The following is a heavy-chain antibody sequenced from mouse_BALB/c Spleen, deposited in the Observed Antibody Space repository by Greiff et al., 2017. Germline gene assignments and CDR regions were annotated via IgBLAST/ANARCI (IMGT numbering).Heavy chain of an antibody. CDR2: INPDSSTI. CDR3: ARRGYGYSDYFDY. J-gene: IGHJ2*01. D-gene: IGHD1-2*01. V-gene: IGHV4-1*02. Sequence: EVQLQESGGGLVQPGGSLKLSCAASGFDFSRYWMSWVRQAPGKGLEWIGEINPDSSTINYTPSLKDKFIISRDNAKNTLYLQMSKVRSEDTALYYCARRGYGYSDYFDYWGQGTTLTVSS. CDR1: GFDFSRYW.